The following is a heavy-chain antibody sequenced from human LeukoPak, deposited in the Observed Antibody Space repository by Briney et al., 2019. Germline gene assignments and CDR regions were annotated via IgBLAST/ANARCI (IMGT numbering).Heavy chain of an antibody. Sequence: GGSLRLSCAASGFIFSNAWMTWVRQAPGKGLEWVGRIKSKTDGGTTDSAAPVKGRFTISRDDSENTVYLQMNSLKTEDTAMYYCTTVKWGYQLLPDYWGQGTLVTVSS. CDR1: GFIFSNAW. V-gene: IGHV3-15*01. CDR2: IKSKTDGGTT. J-gene: IGHJ4*02. D-gene: IGHD2-2*01. CDR3: TTVKWGYQLLPDY.